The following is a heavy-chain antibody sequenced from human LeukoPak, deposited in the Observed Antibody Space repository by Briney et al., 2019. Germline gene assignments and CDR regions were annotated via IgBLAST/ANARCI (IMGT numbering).Heavy chain of an antibody. CDR2: ISSSSSYI. Sequence: GGSLRLSCASSGSTFSSYSMNWVRQAPGKGLEWVSSISSSSSYIYYADSVKGRFTISRDNAKNSLYLQMNSLRAEDTAVYYCARVRGGSYFSYFDYWGQGTLVTVSS. J-gene: IGHJ4*02. D-gene: IGHD1-26*01. V-gene: IGHV3-21*01. CDR1: GSTFSSYS. CDR3: ARVRGGSYFSYFDY.